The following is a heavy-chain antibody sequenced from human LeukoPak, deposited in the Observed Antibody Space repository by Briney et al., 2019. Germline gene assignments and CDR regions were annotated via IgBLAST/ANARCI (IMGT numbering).Heavy chain of an antibody. V-gene: IGHV4-59*01. D-gene: IGHD6-13*01. CDR1: GGSISSYY. CDR2: IYYSGST. J-gene: IGHJ6*03. Sequence: PSETLSLTCTVSGGSISSYYWSWIRQPPGKGLEWIGYIYYSGSTNYNPSLKSRVTISVDTSKNQFSLKLSSVTAADTAVYYCARGLYYGYSSSWTNYYYYYYMDVWGKGTTVTISS. CDR3: ARGLYYGYSSSWTNYYYYYYMDV.